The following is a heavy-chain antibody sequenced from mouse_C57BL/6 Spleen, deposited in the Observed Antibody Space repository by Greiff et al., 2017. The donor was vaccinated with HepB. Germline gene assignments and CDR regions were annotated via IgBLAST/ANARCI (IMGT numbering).Heavy chain of an antibody. J-gene: IGHJ2*01. V-gene: IGHV1-50*01. CDR1: GYTFTSYW. Sequence: VQLQQPGAELVKPGASVKLSCKASGYTFTSYWMQWVKQRPGQGLEWIGEIDPSDSYTNYNQKFKGKATLTVDTSSSTAYMQLSSLTSEDSAVYYCARGDRRLDYWGQGTTLTVSS. CDR2: IDPSDSYT. CDR3: ARGDRRLDY.